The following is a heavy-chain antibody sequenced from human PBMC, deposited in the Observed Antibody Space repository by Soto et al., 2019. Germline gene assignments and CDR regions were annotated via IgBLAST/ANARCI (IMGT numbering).Heavy chain of an antibody. D-gene: IGHD6-19*01. CDR3: ARSRYTSGWWTPPCDY. Sequence: QVQLQESGPGLVKPSESLSLTCAVSGGSISSYYWSWIRQPPGKGLEWIGYIYYSGSTNYNPSLKSRVTISVDTSKNQFTLKLTSVTAADTAVYYCARSRYTSGWWTPPCDYWGQGTLVTVSS. J-gene: IGHJ4*02. CDR1: GGSISSYY. CDR2: IYYSGST. V-gene: IGHV4-59*01.